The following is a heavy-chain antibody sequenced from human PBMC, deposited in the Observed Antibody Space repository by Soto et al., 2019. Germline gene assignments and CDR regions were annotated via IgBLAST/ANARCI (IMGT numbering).Heavy chain of an antibody. D-gene: IGHD2-21*02. CDR3: ARDHLILPAHDFFYGSDV. V-gene: IGHV3-7*03. CDR2: IPQDGVDG. Sequence: DVKLVESGGGLVQPGDSLRLSCEVSGFTFSMYSMSWVRQSPGKGLEWVAKIPQDGVDGHYADSVKGRFIISRDNGKNSLHLQLNNLRAEDTAVYYCARDHLILPAHDFFYGSDVLGRGATVTVSS. CDR1: GFTFSMYS. J-gene: IGHJ6*02.